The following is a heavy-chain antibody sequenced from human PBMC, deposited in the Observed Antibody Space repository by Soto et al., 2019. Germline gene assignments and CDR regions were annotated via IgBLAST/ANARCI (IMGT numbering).Heavy chain of an antibody. Sequence: SETLSLTCTVSGCSISSYYWSWIRQPPGKGLEWIGYIYYSGSTNYNPSLKSRVTISVDTSKNQFSLKLSSVTAADTAVYYCARETDYGDYVRWFDPWGQGTLVTVSS. CDR1: GCSISSYY. J-gene: IGHJ5*02. CDR2: IYYSGST. V-gene: IGHV4-59*01. CDR3: ARETDYGDYVRWFDP. D-gene: IGHD4-17*01.